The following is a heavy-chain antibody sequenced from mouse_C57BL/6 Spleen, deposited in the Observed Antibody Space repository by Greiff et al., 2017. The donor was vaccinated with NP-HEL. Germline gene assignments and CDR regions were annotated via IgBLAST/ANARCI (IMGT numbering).Heavy chain of an antibody. CDR2: ISDGGSYT. CDR1: GFTFSSYA. Sequence: EVKLVESGGGLVKPGGSLKLSCAASGFTFSSYAMSWVRQTPEKRLEWVATISDGGSYTYYPDNVKGRFTISRDNAKNNLYLQMSHLKSEDTAMYYCARTTVGRFAYWGQGTLVTVSA. J-gene: IGHJ3*01. CDR3: ARTTVGRFAY. V-gene: IGHV5-4*03. D-gene: IGHD2-13*01.